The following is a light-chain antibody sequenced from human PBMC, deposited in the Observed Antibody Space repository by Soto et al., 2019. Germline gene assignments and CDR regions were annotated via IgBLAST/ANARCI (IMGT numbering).Light chain of an antibody. V-gene: IGLV2-14*03. CDR1: SSDVGGYNY. CDR2: DVS. CDR3: SSYTTSNTRQIV. J-gene: IGLJ1*01. Sequence: QSALTQPASVSGSPGQSITLSCTGTSSDVGGYNYVSWYQHHPGKAPKLLLYDVSNRPSGVSNRFSGSKSDNTASLTISGLQPEDEADYYCSSYTTSNTRQIVFGTGTKLTVL.